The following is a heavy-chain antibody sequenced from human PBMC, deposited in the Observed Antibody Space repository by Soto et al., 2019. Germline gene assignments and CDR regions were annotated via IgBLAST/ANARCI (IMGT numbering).Heavy chain of an antibody. Sequence: GGSLRLSXAASGFTFSSYGMHWVRQAPGKGLEWVAVISYDGSNKYYADSVKGRFTISRDNSKNTLYLQMNSLRAEDTAVYYCAKDRWDYYDSSGYYGAVDYWGQGTLVTVSS. D-gene: IGHD3-22*01. CDR1: GFTFSSYG. J-gene: IGHJ4*02. CDR3: AKDRWDYYDSSGYYGAVDY. CDR2: ISYDGSNK. V-gene: IGHV3-30*18.